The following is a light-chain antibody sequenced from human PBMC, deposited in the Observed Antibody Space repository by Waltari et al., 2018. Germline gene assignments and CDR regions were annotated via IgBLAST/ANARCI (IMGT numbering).Light chain of an antibody. CDR2: GAS. CDR1: QRVGRY. CDR3: QQYKDWLGT. Sequence: EISMTQSPVTLSVPPGERVTLSCRASQRVGRYLAWYQQKPGQPPRLLIYGASTRATGVPGRFRGSGSGTEFTLTISSLQSEDFALYYCQQYKDWLGTFGQGTKVEIK. V-gene: IGKV3-15*01. J-gene: IGKJ1*01.